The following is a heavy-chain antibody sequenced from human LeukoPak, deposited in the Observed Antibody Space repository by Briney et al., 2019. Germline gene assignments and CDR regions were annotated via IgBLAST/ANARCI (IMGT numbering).Heavy chain of an antibody. V-gene: IGHV3-48*03. J-gene: IGHJ4*02. CDR1: GFSFSTYE. D-gene: IGHD3-3*01. CDR2: ISSGGTTI. Sequence: GGSLRLSCAASGFSFSTYEMNWVRQAPGQGLEWVSYISSGGTTIDYAGSVKGRFTVSRDNANNSLYLQMNSLRAEDTALYYCARGFLDFDSWGQGTLVIVSS. CDR3: ARGFLDFDS.